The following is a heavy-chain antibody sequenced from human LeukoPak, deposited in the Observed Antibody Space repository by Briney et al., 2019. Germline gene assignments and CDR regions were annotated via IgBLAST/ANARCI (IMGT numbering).Heavy chain of an antibody. V-gene: IGHV3-23*01. CDR2: ISGSGGST. Sequence: PGGSLRLSCAASGFIFNNFALNWVRQAPGKGLEWVSAISGSGGSTYYADSVKGRFTISRDNSKNTLYLQMNSLRAEDTAVYYCAKGSDSGSYFYDAFDIWGQGTMVTVSS. D-gene: IGHD1-26*01. CDR3: AKGSDSGSYFYDAFDI. J-gene: IGHJ3*02. CDR1: GFIFNNFA.